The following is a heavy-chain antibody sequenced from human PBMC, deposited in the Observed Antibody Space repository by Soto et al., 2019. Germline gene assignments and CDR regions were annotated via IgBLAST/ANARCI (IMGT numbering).Heavy chain of an antibody. D-gene: IGHD3-3*01. V-gene: IGHV1-18*04. Sequence: ASVKVSCKASGYTFTSYGISWVRQAPGQGLEWMGWISAYNGNTNYAQKLQGRVTMTTDTSTSTAYMELRSLRSDDTAVCYCARDEVAAGTIFGVVTLYYYGMDVWGQGTTVTVSS. CDR1: GYTFTSYG. J-gene: IGHJ6*02. CDR2: ISAYNGNT. CDR3: ARDEVAAGTIFGVVTLYYYGMDV.